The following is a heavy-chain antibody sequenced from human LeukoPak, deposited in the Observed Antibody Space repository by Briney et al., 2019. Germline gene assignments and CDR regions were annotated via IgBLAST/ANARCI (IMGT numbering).Heavy chain of an antibody. J-gene: IGHJ4*02. Sequence: GGSLRLSCAASGFTFSSYWMSWVRQAPGKGLEWAANIKQDGSEKYYVDSVKGRFTISRDNAKNSLYLQMNSLRAEDTAVYYCALHYYYGSGSYSIDYWGQGTLVTVSS. CDR1: GFTFSSYW. V-gene: IGHV3-7*01. D-gene: IGHD3-10*01. CDR2: IKQDGSEK. CDR3: ALHYYYGSGSYSIDY.